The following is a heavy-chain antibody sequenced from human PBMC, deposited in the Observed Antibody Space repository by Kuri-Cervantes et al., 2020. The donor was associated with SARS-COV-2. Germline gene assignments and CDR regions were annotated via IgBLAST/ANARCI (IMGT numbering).Heavy chain of an antibody. D-gene: IGHD6-6*01. CDR2: ISYDGSDK. V-gene: IGHV3-30*18. CDR3: AKDPASLRRQLGGSSNYYGMDV. Sequence: GKSLKTSCPASGCPFSSYGIHWVRQAPGKGLEWVAVISYDGSDKYYADSVKGRFTISRDNSKNTLYLQMNSLRAEDTAVYYCAKDPASLRRQLGGSSNYYGMDVWGQGTTVTVSS. J-gene: IGHJ6*02. CDR1: GCPFSSYG.